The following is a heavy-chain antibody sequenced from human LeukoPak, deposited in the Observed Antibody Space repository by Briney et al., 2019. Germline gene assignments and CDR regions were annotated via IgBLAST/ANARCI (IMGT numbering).Heavy chain of an antibody. D-gene: IGHD3-22*01. J-gene: IGHJ4*02. V-gene: IGHV4-30-4*08. CDR1: GGSISSGDYY. CDR2: IYYSGST. CDR3: ARLWGDYYDSSGYSPDY. Sequence: PSQTLSLTCTVSGGSISSGDYYWSWIRQPPGQGLEGIGYIYYSGSTYYNPSLKSRVTISVDTSKNQFSLKLSSVTAADTAVYYCARLWGDYYDSSGYSPDYWGQGTLVTVSS.